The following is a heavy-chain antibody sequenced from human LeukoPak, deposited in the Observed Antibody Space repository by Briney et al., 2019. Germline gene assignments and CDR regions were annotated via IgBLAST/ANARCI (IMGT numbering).Heavy chain of an antibody. J-gene: IGHJ6*02. CDR2: IYSGGST. CDR3: ARDLWFGTEYYYYSMDV. Sequence: GGSLRLSCAASGFTVSSNYMSWVRQAPGKGLEWVAVIYSGGSTYYADSVKGRFTISRDNSKNTLYLQMDSLRAEDTAVYYCARDLWFGTEYYYYSMDVWGQGTTVTVSS. CDR1: GFTVSSNY. V-gene: IGHV3-66*01. D-gene: IGHD3-10*01.